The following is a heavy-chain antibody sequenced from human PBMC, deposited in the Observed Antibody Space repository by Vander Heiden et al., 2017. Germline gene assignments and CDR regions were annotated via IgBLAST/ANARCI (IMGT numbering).Heavy chain of an antibody. Sequence: EVQLVESGGGLVQPGGSLRLSCAASGFTFSDHHVDWVRQAPGKGLEWIGRARNEPNSFTPEYAASVKGRFTVSRDDSKSSSYLQMDSLKTEDTAVYYCVKSRVGSILDYWGQGTLVTVSS. CDR2: ARNEPNSFTP. J-gene: IGHJ4*02. CDR1: GFTFSDHH. D-gene: IGHD1-26*01. CDR3: VKSRVGSILDY. V-gene: IGHV3-72*01.